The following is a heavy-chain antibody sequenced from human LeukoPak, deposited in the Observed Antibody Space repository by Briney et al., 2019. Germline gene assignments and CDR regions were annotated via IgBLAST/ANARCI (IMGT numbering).Heavy chain of an antibody. J-gene: IGHJ3*02. CDR2: IYHSGST. CDR1: GGSISSSNW. D-gene: IGHD6-19*01. V-gene: IGHV4-4*02. CDR3: ARFEKQWLVYAFDI. Sequence: SETLSLTCAVSGGSISSSNWWSWVRQPPGKGLEWIGEIYHSGSTNYNPSLKSRVTISVDKSKNQFSLKLSSVTAADTAVYYCARFEKQWLVYAFDIWGQGTMVTVSS.